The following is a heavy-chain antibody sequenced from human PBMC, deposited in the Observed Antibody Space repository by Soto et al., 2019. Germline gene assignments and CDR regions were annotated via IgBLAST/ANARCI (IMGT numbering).Heavy chain of an antibody. CDR1: GGSISSGGYY. CDR2: IYYSGST. V-gene: IGHV4-31*03. D-gene: IGHD2-15*01. Sequence: PSETLSLTCTVSGGSISSGGYYWSWIRQHPGKGLEWIGYIYYSGSTYYNPSLKSRVTISVDTSKNQFSLKLSSVTAADTAVYYCAGGNCSGGSCYSRENWFDPWGQGTLVTVSS. CDR3: AGGNCSGGSCYSRENWFDP. J-gene: IGHJ5*02.